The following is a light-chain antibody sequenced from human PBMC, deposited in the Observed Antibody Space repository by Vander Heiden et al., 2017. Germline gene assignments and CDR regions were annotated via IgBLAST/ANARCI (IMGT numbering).Light chain of an antibody. V-gene: IGLV3-1*01. J-gene: IGLJ3*02. Sequence: YDLTQTPSVSVSPGETPHISCSGDKLGDIYVCWYQQKPGQSPVLVIFQDNKRTSGIPERLSGSNSGNTATLTIRGTQTLDEADYYCQTWDSPTSGVFGGGTKLTVL. CDR1: KLGDIY. CDR2: QDN. CDR3: QTWDSPTSGV.